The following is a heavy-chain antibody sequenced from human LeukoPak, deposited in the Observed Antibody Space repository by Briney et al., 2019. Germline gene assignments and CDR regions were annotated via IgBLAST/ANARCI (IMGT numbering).Heavy chain of an antibody. CDR1: GDSVSSISVA. CDR2: TYYRSKWYY. Sequence: SQTLTLTCAISGDSVSSISVAWNWIRQSPSRGLEWLGRTYYRSKWYYEYAVSVESRINISPDTSKNQFSLQLTSVTPEDTAVYYCSLARSEYHYGMDVWGKGTTVTVSS. V-gene: IGHV6-1*01. J-gene: IGHJ6*04. CDR3: SLARSEYHYGMDV.